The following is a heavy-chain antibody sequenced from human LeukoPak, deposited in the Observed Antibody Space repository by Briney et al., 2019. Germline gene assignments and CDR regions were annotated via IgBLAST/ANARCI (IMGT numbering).Heavy chain of an antibody. Sequence: PGGSLRLSCAASGFTFSSYGMSWVRQAPGKGPEWVSAISGSGGSTYYADSVKGRFTISRDNSKNTLYLQMNSLRAEDTAVYYCAKEDGDFGSGSFFGYWGQGNLVTVSS. CDR2: ISGSGGST. CDR1: GFTFSSYG. V-gene: IGHV3-23*01. D-gene: IGHD3-10*01. J-gene: IGHJ4*02. CDR3: AKEDGDFGSGSFFGY.